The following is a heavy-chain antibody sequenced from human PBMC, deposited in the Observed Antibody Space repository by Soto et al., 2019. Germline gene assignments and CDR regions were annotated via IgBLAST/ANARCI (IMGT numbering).Heavy chain of an antibody. J-gene: IGHJ5*02. V-gene: IGHV3-48*03. Sequence: PGGSLRLSCAASGFTFISYEINWVRQAPLKGLEWVSYISSSGSTIYYADSVKGRFTISRDNAKNSLYLQMNSLRAEDTAVYYCARDYNWFDPWGQGTLVTVSS. CDR1: GFTFISYE. CDR3: ARDYNWFDP. CDR2: ISSSGSTI.